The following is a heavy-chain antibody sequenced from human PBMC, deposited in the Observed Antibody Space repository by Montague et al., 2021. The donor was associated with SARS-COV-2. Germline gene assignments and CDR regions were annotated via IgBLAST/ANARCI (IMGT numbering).Heavy chain of an antibody. CDR2: IYYSGST. V-gene: IGHV4-59*01. CDR1: GGSINSYY. CDR3: ARGFDY. Sequence: SETLSLTCTVSGGSINSYYWSWIRQPPGKGLEWIGYIYYSGSTNYNPSLKSRVTISVDTSKNQFSLKLSSVTAADTAVYYCARGFDYWGQGTLSPSPQ. J-gene: IGHJ4*02.